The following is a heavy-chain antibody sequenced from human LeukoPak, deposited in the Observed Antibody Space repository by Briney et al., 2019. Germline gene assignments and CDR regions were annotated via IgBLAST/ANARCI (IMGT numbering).Heavy chain of an antibody. CDR3: ARDNNYFGSGSPLDY. CDR1: GFTFSDYY. V-gene: IGHV3-11*04. CDR2: ISSSGSTI. D-gene: IGHD3-10*01. J-gene: IGHJ4*02. Sequence: SGGSLRLSCAASGFTFSDYYMSWIRQAPGKGLEWVSYISSSGSTIYYADSVKGRFTISRDNSKNTLYLQMNSLRAEDTAIYYCARDNNYFGSGSPLDYWGQGTLVIVSS.